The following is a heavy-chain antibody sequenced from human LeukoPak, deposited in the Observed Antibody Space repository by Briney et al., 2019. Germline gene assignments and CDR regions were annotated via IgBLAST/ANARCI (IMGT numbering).Heavy chain of an antibody. V-gene: IGHV1-18*01. J-gene: IGHJ4*02. Sequence: GASVKVSCKASGYTFTSYGISWVRQAPGQGLGWMGWISAYNGNTNYAQKFQGRVILTTDTSTSTVYMELGSLRSDDTAVYYCARDGNGPADYWGQGTLVTVSS. CDR1: GYTFTSYG. CDR2: ISAYNGNT. D-gene: IGHD2-8*01. CDR3: ARDGNGPADY.